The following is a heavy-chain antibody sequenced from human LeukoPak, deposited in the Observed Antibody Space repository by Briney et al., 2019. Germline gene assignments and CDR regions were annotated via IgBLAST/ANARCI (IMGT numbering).Heavy chain of an antibody. CDR2: IYTSGST. CDR1: GGSISSSY. Sequence: PSETLSLTCTVSGGSISSSYWSWIRQPAGKGLEWIGRIYTSGSTNYNPSLKSRVTMCLETSKNQFSLKLSSVTAADTALYYCAREPYFLSGWSRPDYWGQGTLVTVSS. D-gene: IGHD6-19*01. CDR3: AREPYFLSGWSRPDY. J-gene: IGHJ4*02. V-gene: IGHV4-4*07.